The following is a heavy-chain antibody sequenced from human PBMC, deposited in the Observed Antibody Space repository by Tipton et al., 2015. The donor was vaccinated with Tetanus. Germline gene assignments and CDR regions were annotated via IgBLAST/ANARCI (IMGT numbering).Heavy chain of an antibody. CDR3: ARDGGNYFYYGMNV. CDR2: IYSPGTT. V-gene: IGHV4-31*03. J-gene: IGHJ6*02. Sequence: TLSLTCSVSGVSIKGGGFYWTWIRQPPGKGLECIGYIYSPGTTSYAPSLRGRATISFDSVKNHFSLSLSSVTAADTAMYYCARDGGNYFYYGMNVWGQGAAVTVSS. CDR1: GVSIKGGGFY.